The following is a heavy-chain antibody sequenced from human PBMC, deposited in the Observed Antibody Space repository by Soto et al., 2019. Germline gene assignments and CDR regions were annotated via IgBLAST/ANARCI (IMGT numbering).Heavy chain of an antibody. J-gene: IGHJ4*02. V-gene: IGHV3-23*01. D-gene: IGHD3-16*01. Sequence: AWSLRLSCAASGFTFGNYAMNWVRQAPGKGMEWISLIWGTGAVTYYADSVKGRFTISRDNYRNTLYLHMDGLRADDTAIYYCARGGGVVSPTSRKTGEWCPGPLVTVA. CDR2: IWGTGAVT. CDR1: GFTFGNYA. CDR3: ARGGGVVSPTSRKTGE.